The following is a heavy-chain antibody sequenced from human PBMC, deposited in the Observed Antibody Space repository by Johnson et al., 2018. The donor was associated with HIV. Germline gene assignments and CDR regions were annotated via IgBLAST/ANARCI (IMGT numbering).Heavy chain of an antibody. Sequence: QVQLVESGGGVVQPGRSLRLSCAASGFTFSSYAMHWVRQAPGKGLEWVAVIRYDGTNKYYADSVKGRFTISRDNSKNTLYLQINSLRADDTAVYYCARGGASITEAFDIWGQGTMVTVSS. CDR3: ARGGASITEAFDI. CDR1: GFTFSSYA. J-gene: IGHJ3*02. D-gene: IGHD3-10*01. CDR2: IRYDGTNK. V-gene: IGHV3-30*04.